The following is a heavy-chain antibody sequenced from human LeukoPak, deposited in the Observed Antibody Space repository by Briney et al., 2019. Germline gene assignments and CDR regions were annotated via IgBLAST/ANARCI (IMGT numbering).Heavy chain of an antibody. CDR2: ISSSSSTI. J-gene: IGHJ6*03. CDR1: GFTFSSYS. V-gene: IGHV3-48*01. Sequence: GGSLRLSCAASGFTFSSYSMNWVRQAPGKGLEWVSYISSSSSTIYYADSVKGRFTISRDNSKNTLYLQMNSLRAEDTAVYYCARDPYSGAYGNTYYYYMDVWGKGTTVTISS. CDR3: ARDPYSGAYGNTYYYYMDV. D-gene: IGHD1-26*01.